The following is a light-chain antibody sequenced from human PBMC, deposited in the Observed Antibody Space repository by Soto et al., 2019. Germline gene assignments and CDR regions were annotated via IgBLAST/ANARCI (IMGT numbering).Light chain of an antibody. J-gene: IGKJ1*01. CDR3: QQYGSSPRT. CDR1: QSVSRNY. V-gene: IGKV3-20*01. Sequence: IVLTQSPGTLSLSPGERATLSCRASQSVSRNYLAWYQRKPGQAPRLLIYAASNKITGIPDRFSASGSGTDFTLTISRLEPEDFAVYHCQQYGSSPRTFGQGTKVEIK. CDR2: AAS.